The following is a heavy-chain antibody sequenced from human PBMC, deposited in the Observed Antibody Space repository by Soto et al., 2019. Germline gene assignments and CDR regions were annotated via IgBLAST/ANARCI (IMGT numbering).Heavy chain of an antibody. J-gene: IGHJ4*02. CDR3: AKSSRYCSGCGCFYYFGY. D-gene: IGHD2-15*01. Sequence: EVQLLESGGGLVQPGGSLRLSCAASGFSIGSSAWSWVRQAPGKGLDWVSTIGGNGVTTFYADSAKGRFTSSRDISRNTVFLQMSSLRAEDTALYFCAKSSRYCSGCGCFYYFGYWGQGTLVTVSP. CDR2: IGGNGVTT. CDR1: GFSIGSSA. V-gene: IGHV3-23*01.